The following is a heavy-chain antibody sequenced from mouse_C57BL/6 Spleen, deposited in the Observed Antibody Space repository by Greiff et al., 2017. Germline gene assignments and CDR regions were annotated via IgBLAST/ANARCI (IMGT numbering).Heavy chain of an antibody. V-gene: IGHV7-3*01. J-gene: IGHJ3*01. CDR1: GFTFTDYY. D-gene: IGHD3-3*01. CDR3: ARYAVSWFAY. CDR2: IRNKANGYTT. Sequence: EVKVEESGGGLVQPGGSLSLSCAASGFTFTDYYMSWVRQPPGKALEWLGFIRNKANGYTTEYSASVKGRFTISRDNSQSILYLQMNALRAEDSATYYCARYAVSWFAYWGQGTLVTVSA.